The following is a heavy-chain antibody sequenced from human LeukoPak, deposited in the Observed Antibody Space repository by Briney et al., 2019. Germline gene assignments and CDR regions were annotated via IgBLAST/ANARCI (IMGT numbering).Heavy chain of an antibody. CDR3: ARGGLLWFGELIDY. J-gene: IGHJ4*02. V-gene: IGHV4-59*01. CDR2: IYYSGST. CDR1: GGSISSYY. Sequence: SETLSLTCTVSGGSISSYYWSWIRQPPGKGLEWIGYIYYSGSTNYNPSLKSLVTISVDTSKNQFSLKLSSVTAADTAVYYCARGGLLWFGELIDYWGQGTLVTVSS. D-gene: IGHD3-10*01.